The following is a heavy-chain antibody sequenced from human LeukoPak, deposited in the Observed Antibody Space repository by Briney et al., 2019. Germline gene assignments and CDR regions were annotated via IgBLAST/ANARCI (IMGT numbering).Heavy chain of an antibody. D-gene: IGHD3-22*01. V-gene: IGHV4-39*01. CDR3: ARGPRITTTGGYNWFDP. J-gene: IGHJ5*02. CDR1: GGSISSSSYY. CDR2: IYYSGST. Sequence: SETLSLTCTVSGGSISSSSYYWGWIRQPPGKGLEWIGSIYYSGSTYYNPSLKSRVTISVDTSMNQFSLKLSSVTAADTAVYYCARGPRITTTGGYNWFDPWGQGTLVTVSS.